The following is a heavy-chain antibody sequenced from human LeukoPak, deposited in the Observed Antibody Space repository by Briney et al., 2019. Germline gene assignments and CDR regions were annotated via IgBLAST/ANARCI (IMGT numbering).Heavy chain of an antibody. V-gene: IGHV1-69*04. J-gene: IGHJ4*02. Sequence: ASVKVSCKASGGTFSSYAISWVRQAPGQGLEWMGRIVPILGIANYAQKFQGRVTITADKSTSTAYMELSSLRSEDTAVYYCARESMFSMVFFDYWGQGTLVTVSS. CDR1: GGTFSSYA. D-gene: IGHD2/OR15-2a*01. CDR3: ARESMFSMVFFDY. CDR2: IVPILGIA.